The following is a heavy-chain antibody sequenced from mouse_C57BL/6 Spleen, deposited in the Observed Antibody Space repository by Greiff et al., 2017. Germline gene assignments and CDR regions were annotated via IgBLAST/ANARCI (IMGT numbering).Heavy chain of an antibody. CDR2: IYPGDGDT. J-gene: IGHJ2*01. CDR1: GYAFSSYW. Sequence: VQLQQSGAELVKPGASVKISCKASGYAFSSYWMNWVKQRPGKGLEWIGQIYPGDGDTNYNGKFKGKATLTADKSSSTAYMQLSSLTSEDSAVYFCARRELRGPYCFDYWGQGTTLTVSS. V-gene: IGHV1-80*01. D-gene: IGHD2-4*01. CDR3: ARRELRGPYCFDY.